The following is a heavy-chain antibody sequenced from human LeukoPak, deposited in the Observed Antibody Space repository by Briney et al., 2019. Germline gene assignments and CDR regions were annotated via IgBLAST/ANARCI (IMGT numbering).Heavy chain of an antibody. V-gene: IGHV3-33*01. J-gene: IGHJ4*02. D-gene: IGHD3-16*01. CDR1: GLSFSTYG. CDR2: IWNAGTNT. Sequence: GGSLRLSCAASGLSFSTYGMHWVRQALGKGLEWVALIWNAGTNTYYADSVKGRFTISRDNSKNTLYLQMNSLRAEDTAVYYCAGDTPPGGDYYFDYWGQGTLVIVSS. CDR3: AGDTPPGGDYYFDY.